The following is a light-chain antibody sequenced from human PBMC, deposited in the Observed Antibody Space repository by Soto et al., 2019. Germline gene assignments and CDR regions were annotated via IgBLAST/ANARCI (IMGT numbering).Light chain of an antibody. Sequence: DIQITQSPSSLSSSVSETVTITCRPSQFISTYLNWYQQKPGKAPNLLIYTTSSLHSGVPSRFSGSGSGTDFTLTISSLQPEDFATYYCQQSYSTPITFGQGTRLEIK. V-gene: IGKV1-39*01. J-gene: IGKJ5*01. CDR3: QQSYSTPIT. CDR2: TTS. CDR1: QFISTY.